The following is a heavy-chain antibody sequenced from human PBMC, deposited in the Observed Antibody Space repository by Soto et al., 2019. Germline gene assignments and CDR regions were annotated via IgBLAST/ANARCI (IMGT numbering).Heavy chain of an antibody. CDR2: IIPIFGTA. Sequence: GASVKVSCKASGGTFSSYAISWVRQAPGQGLEWMGGIIPIFGTANYAQKFQGRVTITADESTSTAYMELSSLRSEDTAVYYCARRLEWPRGAFDIWGQGTMVTVSS. V-gene: IGHV1-69*13. CDR3: ARRLEWPRGAFDI. J-gene: IGHJ3*02. CDR1: GGTFSSYA. D-gene: IGHD3-3*01.